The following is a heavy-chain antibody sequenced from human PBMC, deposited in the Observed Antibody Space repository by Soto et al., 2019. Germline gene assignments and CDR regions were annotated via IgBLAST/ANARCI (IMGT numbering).Heavy chain of an antibody. J-gene: IGHJ4*02. CDR3: AGQEGSSWFHTPFDY. Sequence: QVQLQESGPGLVKPSETLSLTCTVSGGSSSSYYLNWIRQPPGKGLEWVGHIYHTGSTNYNPSLKRRVPMPVDTSRSQGSLGLSSVTAADTAVYYCAGQEGSSWFHTPFDYWGQGTLVTVSS. CDR2: IYHTGST. V-gene: IGHV4-59*01. D-gene: IGHD6-13*01. CDR1: GGSSSSYY.